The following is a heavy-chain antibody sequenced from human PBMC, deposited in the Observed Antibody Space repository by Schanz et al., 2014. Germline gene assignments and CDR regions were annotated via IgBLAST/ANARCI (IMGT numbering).Heavy chain of an antibody. D-gene: IGHD6-19*01. CDR2: ISAYTNNT. CDR3: ARGGYSSGWYDRDIAHFDY. Sequence: QVQLVQSGAEVKKPGASVKVSCKASGYTFTSHGISWVRQAPGQGLEWMGWISAYTNNTNYAQKVQGRVTMTTDTSTGTAYMELRSLRSDDTAVYYCARGGYSSGWYDRDIAHFDYWGQGTLXTVSS. V-gene: IGHV1-18*01. J-gene: IGHJ4*02. CDR1: GYTFTSHG.